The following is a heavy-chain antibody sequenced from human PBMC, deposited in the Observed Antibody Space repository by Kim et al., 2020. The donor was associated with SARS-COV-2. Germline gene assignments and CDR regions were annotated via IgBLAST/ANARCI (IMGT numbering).Heavy chain of an antibody. J-gene: IGHJ6*02. V-gene: IGHV3-21*01. D-gene: IGHD3-3*01. CDR3: ARGASGYYIYGMDV. Sequence: ADSLQGRFTISRDNAKNSLYLQINSLRAEDTAVYYCARGASGYYIYGMDVWGQGTTVTVSS.